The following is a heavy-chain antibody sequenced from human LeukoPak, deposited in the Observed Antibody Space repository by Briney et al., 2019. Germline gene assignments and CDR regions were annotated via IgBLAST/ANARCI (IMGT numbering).Heavy chain of an antibody. V-gene: IGHV3-30-3*01. D-gene: IGHD3-22*01. Sequence: GGSLRLSCAASGFTFSSFAMHWVRQAPGKGLEWVSVISYDGINEYYADSVKGRFTISRDNSKNTLFLQMNSLRTEDTAAYYCARDGSSSTYYYDSSGYPYYFDYWGQGTLVTVSS. J-gene: IGHJ4*02. CDR1: GFTFSSFA. CDR2: ISYDGINE. CDR3: ARDGSSSTYYYDSSGYPYYFDY.